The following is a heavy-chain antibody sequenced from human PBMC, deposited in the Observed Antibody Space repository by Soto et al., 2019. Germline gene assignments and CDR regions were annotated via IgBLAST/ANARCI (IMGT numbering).Heavy chain of an antibody. CDR1: GFTFSSYE. CDR3: ARSPFLECN. Sequence: GGSLRLSCAASGFTFSSYEMNWVRQAPGRGLEWVSYISSSGSTIYYADSVKGRFTISRDNAKNSLFLQMNSLRVEDTAVCYCARSPFLECNWAQGTLVTVSS. CDR2: ISSSGSTI. V-gene: IGHV3-48*03. D-gene: IGHD3-3*02. J-gene: IGHJ4*02.